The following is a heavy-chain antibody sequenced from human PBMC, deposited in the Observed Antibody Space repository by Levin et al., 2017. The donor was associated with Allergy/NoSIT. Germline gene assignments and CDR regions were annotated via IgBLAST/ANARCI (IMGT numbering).Heavy chain of an antibody. CDR3: ANQKGRINWFDP. Sequence: GGSLRLSCAASGFTFSSYAMSWVRQAPGKGLEWVSAISGSVGSTYYADSVKGRFTISRDNSKNTLYLQMNSLRAGDTAVYYCANQKGRINWFDPWGQGTLVTVSS. V-gene: IGHV3-23*01. CDR2: ISGSVGST. J-gene: IGHJ5*02. D-gene: IGHD2-15*01. CDR1: GFTFSSYA.